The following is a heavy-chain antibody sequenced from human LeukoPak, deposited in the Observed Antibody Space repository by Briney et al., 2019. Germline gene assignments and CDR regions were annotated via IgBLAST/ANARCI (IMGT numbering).Heavy chain of an antibody. Sequence: PGGSLRLSCAASGFTFDDYGMSWVRQAPGKGLEWVSGINWNGGSTGYADSVKGRFTISRDNAKNSLCLQMNSRRAEDTALYYCARGGGASPFDYWGQGTLVTVSS. J-gene: IGHJ4*02. CDR1: GFTFDDYG. D-gene: IGHD1-26*01. CDR2: INWNGGST. CDR3: ARGGGASPFDY. V-gene: IGHV3-20*04.